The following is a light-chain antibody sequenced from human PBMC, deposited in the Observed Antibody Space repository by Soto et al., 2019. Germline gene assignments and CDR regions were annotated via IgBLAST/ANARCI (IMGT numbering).Light chain of an antibody. CDR1: QSLLHSNGYNY. Sequence: DIVMTQSPLSLPVTPGEPASISFRCSQSLLHSNGYNYLDWYLQKPGQSPQLLIYLGSNRASGVPDRFSGSGSGTDFTLKISRVEAEDVGIYYCMQALQTWTFGQGTKVDNK. J-gene: IGKJ1*01. CDR3: MQALQTWT. CDR2: LGS. V-gene: IGKV2-28*01.